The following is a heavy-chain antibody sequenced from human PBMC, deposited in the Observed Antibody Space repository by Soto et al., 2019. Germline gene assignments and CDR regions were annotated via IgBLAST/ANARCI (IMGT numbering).Heavy chain of an antibody. CDR1: GFTFTSSA. J-gene: IGHJ6*02. CDR2: IVVGSGNT. Sequence: GASVKVSCKASGFTFTSSAVQWVRQARGQRLEWIGWIVVGSGNTNYAQKFQERVTITRDMSTSTAYMELSSLRSEDTAVYYCAAGYPGYCSGGSCPNYYGMDVWGQGTTVTVSS. D-gene: IGHD2-15*01. CDR3: AAGYPGYCSGGSCPNYYGMDV. V-gene: IGHV1-58*01.